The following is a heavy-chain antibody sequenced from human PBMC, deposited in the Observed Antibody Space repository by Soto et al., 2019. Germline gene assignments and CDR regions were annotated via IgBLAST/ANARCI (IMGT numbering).Heavy chain of an antibody. Sequence: QVQLLQSGAEVKQPGASVKVSCKASGYTFTSYGVSWVRQAPGQGLEWMGWISAYNGDTKYSQKFQGRISLTTDTYTRTAYMELRSLRSDDTVVYYCARVPSYSTLDYWGQGTLVTVSS. D-gene: IGHD2-21*01. CDR2: ISAYNGDT. V-gene: IGHV1-18*04. CDR3: ARVPSYSTLDY. CDR1: GYTFTSYG. J-gene: IGHJ4*02.